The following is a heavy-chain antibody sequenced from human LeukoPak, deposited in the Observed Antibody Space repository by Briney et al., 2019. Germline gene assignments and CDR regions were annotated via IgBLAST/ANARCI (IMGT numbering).Heavy chain of an antibody. CDR2: ISAYNGNT. V-gene: IGHV1-18*01. D-gene: IGHD5-12*01. CDR1: GYTFTSYG. CDR3: ARERWYSGYDYHFDY. J-gene: IGHJ4*02. Sequence: ASVKVSCKASGYTFTSYGISWVRQAPGQGLEWMGWISAYNGNTNYAQKLQGRVTMTTDTSTSTAYMELRSLRSDDTAVYYCARERWYSGYDYHFDYWGQGTLVTVYS.